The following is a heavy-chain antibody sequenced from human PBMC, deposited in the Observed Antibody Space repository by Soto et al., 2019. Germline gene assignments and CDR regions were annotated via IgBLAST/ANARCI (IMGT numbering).Heavy chain of an antibody. CDR2: ISSSSSGI. Sequence: GGSLRLSCAASGFTFSRYSMNWVRQAPGKGLEWVSYISSSSSGIYYADSVKGRFTISRDNAKNSLYLQMNSLRAEDTAVYYCARDIVVVPAAPDAFDIWGQGTTVTVSS. CDR3: ARDIVVVPAAPDAFDI. J-gene: IGHJ3*02. V-gene: IGHV3-48*01. D-gene: IGHD2-2*01. CDR1: GFTFSRYS.